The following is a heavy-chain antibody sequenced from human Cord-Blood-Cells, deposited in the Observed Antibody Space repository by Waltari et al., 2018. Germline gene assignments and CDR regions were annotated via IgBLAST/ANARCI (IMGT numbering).Heavy chain of an antibody. J-gene: IGHJ6*02. D-gene: IGHD4-17*01. CDR3: AREVGDYYYYYGMDV. Sequence: QVQLVQSGAEVKKPGASVKVSCKASGYTFTGYYMHWVRQAPGQGLEWMGRINPNSGGTNYAQKFQGRVTMTRDTSISTAYMELSRLRSDDTSVYYCAREVGDYYYYYGMDVWGQGTTVTVSS. CDR2: INPNSGGT. V-gene: IGHV1-2*06. CDR1: GYTFTGYY.